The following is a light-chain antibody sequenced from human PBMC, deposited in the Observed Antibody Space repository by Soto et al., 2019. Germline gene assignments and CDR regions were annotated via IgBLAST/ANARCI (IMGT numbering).Light chain of an antibody. Sequence: SVLTQPPSASGSRGQSITISCTGTSSDVGAFNYVSWYQQHPGKAPKLMIFEINKRPSGVPDRFSGSKSGNTASLTVSGLQAEDEADYYCSSYAGINIYVFGGGTKVTVL. V-gene: IGLV2-8*01. J-gene: IGLJ1*01. CDR1: SSDVGAFNY. CDR3: SSYAGINIYV. CDR2: EIN.